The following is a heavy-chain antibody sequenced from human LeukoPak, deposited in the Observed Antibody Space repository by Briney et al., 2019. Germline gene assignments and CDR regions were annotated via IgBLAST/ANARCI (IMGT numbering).Heavy chain of an antibody. CDR1: GGSISSSSYY. Sequence: SETLSLTCTVSGGSISSSSYYWGRIRQPPGKGLEWIGSIYYSGSTYYNPSLKSRVTISVDTSKNQFSLKLSSVTAADTAVYYCARDSRSYDSSGYLLYWGQGTLVTVSS. CDR2: IYYSGST. V-gene: IGHV4-39*07. J-gene: IGHJ4*02. D-gene: IGHD3-22*01. CDR3: ARDSRSYDSSGYLLY.